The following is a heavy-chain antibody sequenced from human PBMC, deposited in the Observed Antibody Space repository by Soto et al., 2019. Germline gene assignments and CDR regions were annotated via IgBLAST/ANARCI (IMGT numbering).Heavy chain of an antibody. CDR2: INSDGSST. CDR1: GFTFSSYW. CDR3: ARVTTGTTIDY. Sequence: WGVLRLSCAASGFTFSSYWMHWVRQAPGKGLVWVSRINSDGSSTSYADSVKGRFTISRDNAKNTLYLQMNSLRAEDTAVYYCARVTTGTTIDYWGQGTLVTVSS. D-gene: IGHD1-1*01. J-gene: IGHJ4*02. V-gene: IGHV3-74*01.